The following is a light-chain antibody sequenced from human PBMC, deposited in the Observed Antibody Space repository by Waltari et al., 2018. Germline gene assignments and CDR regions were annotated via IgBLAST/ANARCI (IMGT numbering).Light chain of an antibody. CDR1: QTLIYTDGNTY. V-gene: IGKV2-30*01. J-gene: IGKJ2*01. CDR2: KVS. Sequence: DVVMTQSPPSLPVTLGQPASMSCRSRQTLIYTDGNTYLSWFLQRPGQSPRRLIYKVSDRDPGVPDRFRGSGSGTDFTLRIKKVEAEDVGVYYCLQRIQLPETFGQGTKLEIK. CDR3: LQRIQLPET.